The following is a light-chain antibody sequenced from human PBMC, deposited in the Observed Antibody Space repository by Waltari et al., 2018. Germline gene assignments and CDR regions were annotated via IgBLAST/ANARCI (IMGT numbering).Light chain of an antibody. Sequence: QSVLTQPPSVSAAPGQTVTIPCSGSSSNIGSNSVSWYYHLPGTAPKLPIYNNDKRPSGIPDRFSGPKSGTSASLGITGLQTGDEADYYCGTWDTSLTVWVLGGGTKVIVL. CDR2: NND. CDR1: SSNIGSNS. V-gene: IGLV1-51*01. J-gene: IGLJ3*02. CDR3: GTWDTSLTVWV.